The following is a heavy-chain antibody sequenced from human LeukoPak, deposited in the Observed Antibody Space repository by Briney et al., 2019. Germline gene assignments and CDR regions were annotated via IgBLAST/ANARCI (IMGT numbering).Heavy chain of an antibody. CDR1: GASISSGSNY. CDR3: ARSDGYGLVGI. CDR2: IYSSGST. D-gene: IGHD3-10*01. J-gene: IGHJ3*02. Sequence: SETLSLTCSVSGASISSGSNYWGWLRQPPGKTLEWIGSIYSSGSTYYNPFLKSRVIIIIDTPNNHFPLTLSSVTAADAAVYYCARSDGYGLVGIWGQGTMVTVSS. V-gene: IGHV4-39*06.